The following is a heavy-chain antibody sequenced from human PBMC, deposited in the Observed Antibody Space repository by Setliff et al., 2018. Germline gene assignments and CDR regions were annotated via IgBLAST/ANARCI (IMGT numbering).Heavy chain of an antibody. CDR1: GGSISSSSYY. J-gene: IGHJ6*03. D-gene: IGHD5-18*01. CDR2: IYYSGST. Sequence: PSETLSLTCTVSGGSISSSSYYWGWIRQPPGKGLEWIGSIYYSGSTYYNPSLKSRVTISVDTSKNQFSLKLSSVTAADTAVYYCARDRRGYSYGSLGYYYYYMDVWGKGTTVTVSS. V-gene: IGHV4-39*07. CDR3: ARDRRGYSYGSLGYYYYYMDV.